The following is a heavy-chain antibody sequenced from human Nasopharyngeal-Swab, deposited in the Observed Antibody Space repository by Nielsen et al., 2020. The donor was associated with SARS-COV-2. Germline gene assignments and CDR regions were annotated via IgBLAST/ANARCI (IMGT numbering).Heavy chain of an antibody. Sequence: GGSPRLSCAASGFTFSSYAMSWVRQAPGKGLEWVSAISGSGGSTYYADSVKGRFTISRDNSKNTLYLQMNSLRAEDTAVYYCAKALGSSGYYFFDYWGQGTLVTVSS. D-gene: IGHD3-22*01. CDR2: ISGSGGST. CDR1: GFTFSSYA. CDR3: AKALGSSGYYFFDY. V-gene: IGHV3-23*01. J-gene: IGHJ4*02.